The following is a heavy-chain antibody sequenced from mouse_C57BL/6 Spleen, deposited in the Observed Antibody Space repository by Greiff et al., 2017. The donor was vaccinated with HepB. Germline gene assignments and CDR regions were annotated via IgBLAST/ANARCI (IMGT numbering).Heavy chain of an antibody. Sequence: VQLQQSGPGLVAPSQSLSITCTVSGFSLTSYAISWVCQPPGKGLEWLGVIWTGGGTNYNSALKSRLSISKDNSRSQVFLKMNSLQTDDTARYYCASRSSWYFDVWGTGTTVTVSS. CDR3: ASRSSWYFDV. CDR2: IWTGGGT. D-gene: IGHD1-1*01. V-gene: IGHV2-9-1*01. J-gene: IGHJ1*03. CDR1: GFSLTSYA.